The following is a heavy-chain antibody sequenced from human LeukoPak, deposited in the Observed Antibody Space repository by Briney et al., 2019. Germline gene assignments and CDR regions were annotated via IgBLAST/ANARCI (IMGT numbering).Heavy chain of an antibody. V-gene: IGHV4-59*01. CDR3: ARVPTDYYMDV. J-gene: IGHJ6*03. D-gene: IGHD1-26*01. CDR2: IYYSGST. CDR1: GGSISSYY. Sequence: SETLSLTCTVSGGSISSYYWSWIRQPPGKGLEWIGYIYYSGSTNYNPSLKSRFTISVDTSKNQFSLKLSSVTAADTAVYYCARVPTDYYMDVWGKGTTVTVSS.